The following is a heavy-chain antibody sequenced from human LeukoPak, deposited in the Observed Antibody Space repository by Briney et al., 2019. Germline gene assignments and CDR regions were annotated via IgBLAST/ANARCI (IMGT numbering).Heavy chain of an antibody. CDR3: ARGHYGMDV. V-gene: IGHV3-7*01. J-gene: IGHJ6*02. Sequence: GGSLRLSCAASEFILSNWWMTWVRQAPGEGLEWVASIKPDGSENYYVDSVKGRFTVSRDNARSSLYLQMNSLRAEDTAVYYCARGHYGMDVWGQGTTVTVSS. CDR1: EFILSNWW. CDR2: IKPDGSEN.